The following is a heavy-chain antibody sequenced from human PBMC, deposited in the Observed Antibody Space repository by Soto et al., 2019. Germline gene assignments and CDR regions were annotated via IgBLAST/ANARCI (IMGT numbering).Heavy chain of an antibody. CDR3: ARLAKTDYYMAV. V-gene: IGHV4-59*01. J-gene: IGHJ6*03. CDR2: IYYSGST. Sequence: SETLSLTCTVSGFSIISYYWSWIRQPTGKGLEWIGYIYYSGSTNYNPSLKSRVTISVDTSKNQFSLKLSSVTAADTAVYYCARLAKTDYYMAVWGKGTTVTVSS. CDR1: GFSIISYY.